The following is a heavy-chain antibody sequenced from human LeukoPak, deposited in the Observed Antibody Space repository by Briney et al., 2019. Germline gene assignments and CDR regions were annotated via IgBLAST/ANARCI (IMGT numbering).Heavy chain of an antibody. J-gene: IGHJ4*02. Sequence: PAETLSLTCAVYGGSFRGYYWSWIRQPPGKGLEWIGEINHSGSTNYNPSRKSRVTISVDTSKNQFSLKLSSVTAADTAVYYCARDRYYYDSSGYRFDYWGQGTLVTVSS. V-gene: IGHV4-34*01. D-gene: IGHD3-22*01. CDR3: ARDRYYYDSSGYRFDY. CDR2: INHSGST. CDR1: GGSFRGYY.